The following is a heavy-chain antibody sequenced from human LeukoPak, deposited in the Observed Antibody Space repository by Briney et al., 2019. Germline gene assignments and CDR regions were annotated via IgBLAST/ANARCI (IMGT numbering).Heavy chain of an antibody. J-gene: IGHJ4*02. D-gene: IGHD6-13*01. V-gene: IGHV1-69*04. CDR3: AITLAREPNFCSSWYLLDY. CDR2: IIPILGIA. CDR1: GGTFSSYA. Sequence: SVKVSCKASGGTFSSYAISWVRQAPGQGLEWMGRIIPILGIANYAQKFQGRVTITADKSTSTAYMELSSLRSEDTAVYYCAITLAREPNFCSSWYLLDYWGQGTLVSVSS.